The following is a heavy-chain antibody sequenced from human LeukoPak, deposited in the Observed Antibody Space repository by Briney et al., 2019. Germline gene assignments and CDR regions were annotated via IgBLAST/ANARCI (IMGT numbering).Heavy chain of an antibody. CDR2: VSDSGSGT. V-gene: IGHV3-23*01. Sequence: PGGSLRLSCAASGFTVSSNYMSWVRQAPGRGLEWVSAVSDSGSGTYYADSVKGRFTISRDNSKNTLYLQMTSLRAEDTALYYCAKGKGSSGWYDWGQGTLVTVSS. CDR3: AKGKGSSGWYD. CDR1: GFTVSSNY. D-gene: IGHD6-19*01. J-gene: IGHJ4*02.